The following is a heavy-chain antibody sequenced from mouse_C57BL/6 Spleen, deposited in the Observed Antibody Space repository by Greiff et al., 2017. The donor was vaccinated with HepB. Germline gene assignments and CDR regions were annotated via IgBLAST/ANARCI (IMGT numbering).Heavy chain of an antibody. Sequence: EVKLVESGGGLVKPGGSLKLSCAASGFTFSSYTMSWVRQTPEKRLEWVATISGGGGNTYYPDSVKGRFTISRDNAKNTLYLQMSSLRSEDTALYYCARHTAQASSFDYWGQGTTLTVSS. CDR1: GFTFSSYT. V-gene: IGHV5-9*01. CDR2: ISGGGGNT. CDR3: ARHTAQASSFDY. J-gene: IGHJ2*01. D-gene: IGHD3-2*02.